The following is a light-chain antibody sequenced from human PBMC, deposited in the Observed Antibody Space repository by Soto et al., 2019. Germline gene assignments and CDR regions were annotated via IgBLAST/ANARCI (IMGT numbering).Light chain of an antibody. CDR1: SSDGGDYNY. CDR2: EVT. V-gene: IGLV2-14*01. Sequence: QSVLTQPASVSGSPGQSITISCTGTSSDGGDYNYVSWYQQHPGKAPKLIIYEVTNRPSGVSNRFSGSKSDYTASLTISGLQAEDEADYYCSTYTAASTLDVVFGEGTKVTVL. CDR3: STYTAASTLDVV. J-gene: IGLJ2*01.